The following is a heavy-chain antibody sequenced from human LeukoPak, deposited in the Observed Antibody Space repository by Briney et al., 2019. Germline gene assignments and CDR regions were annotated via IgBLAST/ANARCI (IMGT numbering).Heavy chain of an antibody. CDR2: ISSSSSTI. CDR1: GFTFSSYS. D-gene: IGHD3-9*01. CDR3: ARGAYYQISTGYRGRILGLDY. V-gene: IGHV3-48*01. J-gene: IGHJ4*02. Sequence: PGGSLRLSCAASGFTFSSYSMNWVRQAPGKGLEWVSYISSSSSTIYYADSVKGRFTISRDNAKNSLYLQMNSLRAEDTAVYYCARGAYYQISTGYRGRILGLDYWGQGTLVTVSS.